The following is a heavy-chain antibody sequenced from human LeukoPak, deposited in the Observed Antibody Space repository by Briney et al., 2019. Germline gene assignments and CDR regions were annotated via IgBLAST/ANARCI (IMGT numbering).Heavy chain of an antibody. CDR1: GFTFSSYA. D-gene: IGHD4-17*01. V-gene: IGHV3-30*04. J-gene: IGHJ4*02. Sequence: GRSLRLSCAASGFTFSSYAMHWVRQAPGKGLEWVAVISYDGSNKYYADSVKGRFTISRDNSKNTLYLQMNSLRAEDTAVYYCARDDPYGDYIDCWGQGTLVTVSS. CDR3: ARDDPYGDYIDC. CDR2: ISYDGSNK.